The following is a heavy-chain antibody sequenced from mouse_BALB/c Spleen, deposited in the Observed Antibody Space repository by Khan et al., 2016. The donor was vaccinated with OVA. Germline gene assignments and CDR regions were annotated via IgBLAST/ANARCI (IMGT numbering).Heavy chain of an antibody. CDR2: IWGDGST. CDR3: ARAYYCNYREAIDY. J-gene: IGHJ4*01. CDR1: GFSLTGYG. Sequence: QVQLKQSGPGLVAPSQSLSLTCTVSGFSLTGYGVNWVRQPPGKGLEWLGMIWGDGSTDYNSALKSRLSISKDNSKSQVFLKMNSLQTDDTARYYGARAYYCNYREAIDYWVQGTSITVSS. V-gene: IGHV2-6-7*01. D-gene: IGHD2-10*01.